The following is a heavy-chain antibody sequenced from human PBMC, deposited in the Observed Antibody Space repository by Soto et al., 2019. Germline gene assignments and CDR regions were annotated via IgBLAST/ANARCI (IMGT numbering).Heavy chain of an antibody. CDR2: ISFNNGDT. CDR3: ARDRDVVLVPPPTYDYYYYGMDV. CDR1: GYTFSSYT. J-gene: IGHJ6*02. D-gene: IGHD2-8*02. V-gene: IGHV1-18*04. Sequence: GASVKVSCKTSGYTFSSYTISCVRQAPGQGLEWMGWISFNNGDTKYAQKFQGRVTMTTDTSTSTAHMELRSLRSDDTAVYYCARDRDVVLVPPPTYDYYYYGMDVWGQGTTVTVSS.